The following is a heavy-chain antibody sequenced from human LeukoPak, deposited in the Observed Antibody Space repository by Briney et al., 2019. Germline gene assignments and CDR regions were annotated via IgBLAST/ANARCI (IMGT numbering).Heavy chain of an antibody. CDR1: GFTFSNYA. V-gene: IGHV3-23*01. D-gene: IGHD2-15*01. CDR3: AKSRRGANSGGSYYFDY. J-gene: IGHJ4*02. Sequence: PGGSLRLSCAASGFTFSNYAMTWVRQAPGKGLEWVSAISGSGDITYYADPVKGRFTISRDNSKNTLHLQMNSLRAEDTAVYYCAKSRRGANSGGSYYFDYWAQATLVTVSS. CDR2: ISGSGDIT.